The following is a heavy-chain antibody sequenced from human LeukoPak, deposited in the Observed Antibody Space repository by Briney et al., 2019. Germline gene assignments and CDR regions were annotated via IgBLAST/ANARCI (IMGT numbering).Heavy chain of an antibody. J-gene: IGHJ5*02. CDR2: IYTSGSP. Sequence: PSETLSLTCTVSGGSISHYYWSWLRQPPGKELEWIGYIYTSGSPNYNPSLKSRVTISVDTTRNQFSLRLISVPAPDTAFYYCASRAGLFDNCFAPGGQGILVTVSP. CDR3: ASRAGLFDNCFAP. CDR1: GGSISHYY. V-gene: IGHV4-4*09.